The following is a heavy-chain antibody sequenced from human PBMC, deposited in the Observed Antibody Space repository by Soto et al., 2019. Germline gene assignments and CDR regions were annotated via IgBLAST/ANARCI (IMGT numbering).Heavy chain of an antibody. J-gene: IGHJ5*02. V-gene: IGHV4-59*01. Sequence: QVRLQESGPGLVKPSETLSLTCTVSGDSISTYYWSWIRQPPGKGLEWIGYIYYSGSTNYNPSLKSRVTISVDTSKNQFSLKLNSVTAADTAVYYCAIEGDYGGNPFAWFDPWGHGTLVTVSS. D-gene: IGHD4-17*01. CDR2: IYYSGST. CDR1: GDSISTYY. CDR3: AIEGDYGGNPFAWFDP.